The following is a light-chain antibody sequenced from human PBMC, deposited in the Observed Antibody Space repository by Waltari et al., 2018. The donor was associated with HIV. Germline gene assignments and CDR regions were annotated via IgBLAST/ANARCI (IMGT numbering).Light chain of an antibody. CDR1: SSDVGGYNS. CDR3: CSYGGTYNV. J-gene: IGLJ1*01. V-gene: IGLV2-11*01. CDR2: EVS. Sequence: QSALTQPRSVSGSPGQSVTISCTGTSSDVGGYNSVSWYQQHPGKAPKLLVYEVSKWPSGVPDRCSGSQSGNTASLTIAGLRADDEADYYCCSYGGTYNVFGTGTKVTIL.